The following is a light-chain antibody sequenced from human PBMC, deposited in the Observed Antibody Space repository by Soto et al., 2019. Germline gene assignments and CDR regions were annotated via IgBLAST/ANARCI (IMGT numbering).Light chain of an antibody. CDR2: AAS. Sequence: EIVLTQSPGTRSLSPGERATLSCRASQRVSSSLLAWYQQKPGQAPRPLISAASSRATGIPDRFSGSGSGTDFTLTISSLEPEDFAVYYCQTYGDSLFTFGPGTKV. J-gene: IGKJ3*01. CDR1: QRVSSSL. CDR3: QTYGDSLFT. V-gene: IGKV3-20*01.